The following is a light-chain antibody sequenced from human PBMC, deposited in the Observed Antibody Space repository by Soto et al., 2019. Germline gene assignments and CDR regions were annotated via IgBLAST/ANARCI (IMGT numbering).Light chain of an antibody. Sequence: IVLTQPPATLSLSPGERATLSCRARQSASTDLAWYQQKPGQAPRLLVYDASNMATGIPARFSGSGSGTDFALTISSLEPEDFAGYYCQQRSNWPSITVGQGTRLEIK. CDR1: QSASTD. CDR3: QQRSNWPSIT. V-gene: IGKV3-11*01. CDR2: DAS. J-gene: IGKJ5*01.